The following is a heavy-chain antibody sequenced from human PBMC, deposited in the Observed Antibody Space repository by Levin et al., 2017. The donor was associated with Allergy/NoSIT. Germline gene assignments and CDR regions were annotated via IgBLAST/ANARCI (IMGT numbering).Heavy chain of an antibody. D-gene: IGHD1-26*01. J-gene: IGHJ6*02. CDR2: IYNDGSR. V-gene: IGHV3-53*01. CDR3: ARDSQWEVPNYYYGMDV. CDR1: GFTVSNSY. Sequence: GGSLRLSCAASGFTVSNSYLSWVRQAPGKGLEWVSVIYNDGSRYYADSVKGRFTISRDNSKNTLYLQMSSLRAEDTALYYCARDSQWEVPNYYYGMDVWGQGTTVTVSS.